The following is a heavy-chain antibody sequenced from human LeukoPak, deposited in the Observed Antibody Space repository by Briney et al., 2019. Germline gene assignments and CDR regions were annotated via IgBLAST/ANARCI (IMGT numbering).Heavy chain of an antibody. J-gene: IGHJ4*02. CDR1: DGSINSDF. CDR3: ARIPDVSGWPFDY. CDR2: TRYSGRT. D-gene: IGHD6-19*01. V-gene: IGHV4-59*12. Sequence: SETLSLTCTASDGSINSDFWTWIRQPPGKGLEWIGYTRYSGRTSYNPSLKSRVSISIDTSKNLFSLKLRSVTTADTAIYYCARIPDVSGWPFDYWGQGTPVTVSS.